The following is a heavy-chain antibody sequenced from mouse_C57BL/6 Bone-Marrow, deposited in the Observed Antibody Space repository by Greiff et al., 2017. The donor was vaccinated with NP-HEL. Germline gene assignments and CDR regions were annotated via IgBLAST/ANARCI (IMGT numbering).Heavy chain of an antibody. CDR3: ARTTTVVGNFDY. CDR2: ISSGSSTI. D-gene: IGHD1-1*01. CDR1: GFTFSDYG. J-gene: IGHJ2*01. V-gene: IGHV5-17*01. Sequence: EVQLKESGGGLVKPGGSLKLSCAASGFTFSDYGMHWVRQAPGKGLEWVAYISSGSSTIYYADTVKGRFTISRDNAKNTLFLQMTSLRSEDTAMYYCARTTTVVGNFDYWGQGTTLTVSS.